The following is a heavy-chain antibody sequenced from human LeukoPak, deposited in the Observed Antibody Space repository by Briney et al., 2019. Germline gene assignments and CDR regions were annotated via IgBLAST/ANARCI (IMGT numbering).Heavy chain of an antibody. V-gene: IGHV4-38-2*01. CDR3: ARGGLAAAGTDFDY. Sequence: PSETLSLTCAVSGYSISSGYYWGWIRQPPGKGLEWIGSIYHSGSTYYNPSLKSRVTISVDTSKNQFSLKLSSVTAADTAVYYCARGGLAAAGTDFDYWGQGTLVTVSS. CDR2: IYHSGST. J-gene: IGHJ4*02. D-gene: IGHD6-13*01. CDR1: GYSISSGYY.